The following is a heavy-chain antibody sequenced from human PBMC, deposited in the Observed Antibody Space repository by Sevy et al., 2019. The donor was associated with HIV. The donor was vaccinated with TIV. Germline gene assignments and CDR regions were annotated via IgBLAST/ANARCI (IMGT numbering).Heavy chain of an antibody. Sequence: ASVKVSCKASGYTFSDYYIHWVRQAPGQGLEWMAWINPNDGVTHYAQSFQGGVTLTRDTSVSTAYMEMRGLRYDDTAIYYCARLTTRPTSDLYGMDVWVQGMPVTVSS. CDR3: ARLTTRPTSDLYGMDV. CDR1: GYTFSDYY. V-gene: IGHV1-2*02. D-gene: IGHD4-17*01. CDR2: INPNDGVT. J-gene: IGHJ6*02.